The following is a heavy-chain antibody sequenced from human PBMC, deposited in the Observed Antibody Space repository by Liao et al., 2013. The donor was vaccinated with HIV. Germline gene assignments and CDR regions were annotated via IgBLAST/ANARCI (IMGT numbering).Heavy chain of an antibody. CDR3: ARDVVNWFDP. CDR2: VSTSGST. J-gene: IGHJ5*02. CDR1: GGSFSDYY. D-gene: IGHD2-15*01. Sequence: QVQLQQWGAGLLKPSETLSLTCAAYGGSFSDYYWSWIRQPAGKGLEWIGRVSTSGSTNYNPSLKSRVTMSVDTSKNQFSLKLSSVTAADTAVYYCARDVVNWFDPWGQGTLVTVSS. V-gene: IGHV4-59*10.